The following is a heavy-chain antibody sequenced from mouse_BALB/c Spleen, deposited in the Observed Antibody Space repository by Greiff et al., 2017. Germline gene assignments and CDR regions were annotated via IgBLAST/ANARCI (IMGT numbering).Heavy chain of an antibody. V-gene: IGHV5-6*01. CDR2: ISSGGSYT. CDR1: GFTFSSYG. CDR3: ARQADSFDY. Sequence: DVQLVESGGDLVKPGGSLKLSCAASGFTFSSYGMSWVRQTPDKRLEWVATISSGGSYTYYPDSVKGRFTISRDNAKNTLYLQMSSLKSEDTAMYYCARQADSFDYWGQGTILTVSS. J-gene: IGHJ2*01.